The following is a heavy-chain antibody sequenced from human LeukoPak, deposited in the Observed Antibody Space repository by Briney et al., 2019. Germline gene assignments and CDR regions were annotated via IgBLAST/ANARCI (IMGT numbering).Heavy chain of an antibody. Sequence: GGSLRLSCAASGFTFSFYAMSWVRQAPGKGLEWVSTISGSGSDTSYADSVKGRFTISRDSSKNTVDFQMNSLRVEDTAVYYCARDRYSSGWYDSWGQGTRVTVSS. CDR2: ISGSGSDT. J-gene: IGHJ5*01. V-gene: IGHV3-23*01. CDR1: GFTFSFYA. CDR3: ARDRYSSGWYDS. D-gene: IGHD3-22*01.